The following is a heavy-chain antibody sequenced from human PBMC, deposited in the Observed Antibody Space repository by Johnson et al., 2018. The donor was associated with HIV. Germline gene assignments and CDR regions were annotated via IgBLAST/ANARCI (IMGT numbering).Heavy chain of an antibody. Sequence: VQLVESGGGVVQPGRSLRLSCAASGFTFSSYWMHWVRQAPGKGLVWVSRINSDGSSTSYADSVKGRFTISRDNAKNTLYLQMNSLRAEDTAVYYCARGAPDYYGRPKNAFDIWGQGTMVTVSS. J-gene: IGHJ3*02. D-gene: IGHD3-10*01. CDR3: ARGAPDYYGRPKNAFDI. CDR2: INSDGSST. CDR1: GFTFSSYW. V-gene: IGHV3-74*02.